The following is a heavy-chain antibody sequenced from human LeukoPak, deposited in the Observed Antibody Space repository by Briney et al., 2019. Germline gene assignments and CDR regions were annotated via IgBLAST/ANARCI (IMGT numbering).Heavy chain of an antibody. V-gene: IGHV4-4*07. CDR2: TYTRGST. J-gene: IGHJ3*02. D-gene: IGHD2-15*01. CDR1: GGSINNYY. Sequence: PSETLSLTCTVSGGSINNYYWSWIRQPAGKGLEWIGRTYTRGSTNYNPSLKSRVTMSVDTSKTQFSLKLSPVTAADTAVYYCARGRYCSADICSGGDAFDIWGQGTMVSVSS. CDR3: ARGRYCSADICSGGDAFDI.